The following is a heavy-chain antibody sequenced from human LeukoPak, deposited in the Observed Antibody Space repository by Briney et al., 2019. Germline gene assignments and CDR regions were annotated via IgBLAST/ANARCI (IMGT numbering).Heavy chain of an antibody. D-gene: IGHD2-15*01. Sequence: ASVKVSCKASGYTFTGYYMHWVRQAPGQGLEWMGWINPNSGGTNYAQKFQGRVTMTRDTSISTAYMELNSLRAEDTAVYYCAKAGAVVVVAAKYFDYWGQGTLVTVSS. CDR3: AKAGAVVVVAAKYFDY. CDR2: INPNSGGT. J-gene: IGHJ4*02. CDR1: GYTFTGYY. V-gene: IGHV1-2*02.